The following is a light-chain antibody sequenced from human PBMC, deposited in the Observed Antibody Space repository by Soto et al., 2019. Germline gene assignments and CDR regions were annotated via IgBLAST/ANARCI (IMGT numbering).Light chain of an antibody. Sequence: DIQMTQSPSTLSASLGDRVTITCRSGQSISNWLAWYQQKPGKAPKLLIYDVSTLESGFPSRFSGSGSRTEFTLTISRLQHDDFATYYCQQYSSYSQVFGQGTKVDIK. CDR1: QSISNW. V-gene: IGKV1-5*01. CDR2: DVS. CDR3: QQYSSYSQV. J-gene: IGKJ1*01.